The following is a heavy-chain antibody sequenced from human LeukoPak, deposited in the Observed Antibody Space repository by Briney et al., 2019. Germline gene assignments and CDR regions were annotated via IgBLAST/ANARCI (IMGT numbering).Heavy chain of an antibody. J-gene: IGHJ4*02. V-gene: IGHV3-7*01. CDR2: INQDGSGK. D-gene: IGHD3-22*01. CDR1: GFTFSSYW. CDR3: ARDLYRIVVVPHYFDY. Sequence: GGSLTLSCAASGFTFSSYWMSWVRQAPGKGLEWVANINQDGSGKYYVDSVKGRFTISRDNAKNSLYLQMSSLRAEDTAVYYCARDLYRIVVVPHYFDYWGQGTLVTVSS.